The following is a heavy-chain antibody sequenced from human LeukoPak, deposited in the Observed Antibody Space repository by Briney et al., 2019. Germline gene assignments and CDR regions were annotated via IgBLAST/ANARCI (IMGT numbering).Heavy chain of an antibody. V-gene: IGHV3-9*01. CDR3: AKATYSTSPGYYFDY. J-gene: IGHJ4*02. CDR1: GFTFDDYA. Sequence: GRSLRLSCAASGFTFDDYAMHWVRQGPGKGLEWVSGISWNSGRIGYADSVKGRFIIPRDNAKNSLYLQMNSLRSEDTAFYYCAKATYSTSPGYYFDYWGQGTLVTVSS. D-gene: IGHD6-6*01. CDR2: ISWNSGRI.